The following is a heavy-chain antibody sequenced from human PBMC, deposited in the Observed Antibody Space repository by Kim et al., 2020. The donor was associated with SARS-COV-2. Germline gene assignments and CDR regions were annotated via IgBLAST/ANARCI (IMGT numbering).Heavy chain of an antibody. Sequence: ASVKVSCKVSGYTLTELSMHWVRQAPGKGLEWMGGFDPEDGETIYAQKFQGRVTMTEDTSTDTAYMELSSLRSEDTAVYYCAKLVRGPNPAPYYGMDVWGQGTTVTVSS. V-gene: IGHV1-24*01. CDR3: AKLVRGPNPAPYYGMDV. J-gene: IGHJ6*02. D-gene: IGHD2-2*01. CDR2: FDPEDGET. CDR1: GYTLTELS.